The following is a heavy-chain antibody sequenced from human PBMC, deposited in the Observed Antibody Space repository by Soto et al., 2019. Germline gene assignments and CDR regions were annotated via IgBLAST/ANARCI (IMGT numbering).Heavy chain of an antibody. CDR1: GFTFSSYA. Sequence: GGSLRLSCAASGFTFSSYAMHWVRQAPGKGLEWVAVISYDGSNKYYADSVKGRFTISRDNSKNTLYLQMNSLRAEDTAVYYCARDYGDDSSGYPFDYWGQGTLVTVSS. CDR2: ISYDGSNK. CDR3: ARDYGDDSSGYPFDY. J-gene: IGHJ4*02. D-gene: IGHD3-22*01. V-gene: IGHV3-30-3*01.